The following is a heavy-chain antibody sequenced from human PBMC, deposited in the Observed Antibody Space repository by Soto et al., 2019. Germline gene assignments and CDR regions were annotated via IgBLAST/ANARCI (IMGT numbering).Heavy chain of an antibody. CDR1: GLTFSSYA. V-gene: IGHV3-23*01. CDR2: ISGSGGST. CDR3: AKTPLRSPYYYMDV. Sequence: EVQLLESGGGLVQPGGSLRLSCAASGLTFSSYAMSWVRQAAGKGLEWVSAISGSGGSTYYADSVKGRFTISRDNSKYTLYLQMNSLRAEDTAVYYCAKTPLRSPYYYMDVWGKGTTVTVSS. J-gene: IGHJ6*03.